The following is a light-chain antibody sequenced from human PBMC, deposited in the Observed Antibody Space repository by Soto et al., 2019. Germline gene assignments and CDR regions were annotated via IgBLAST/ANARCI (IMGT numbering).Light chain of an antibody. CDR2: KAS. Sequence: DIQMTQSPSTLSASVGDRVTITCRASQSISSWLAWYQLKPGKAPKLLVYKASSLESGVPSRFSGSGSGTEFTLTISSLQPDDFATYYCQQYKSYPLSFGGGTKVEIK. CDR3: QQYKSYPLS. J-gene: IGKJ4*01. V-gene: IGKV1-5*03. CDR1: QSISSW.